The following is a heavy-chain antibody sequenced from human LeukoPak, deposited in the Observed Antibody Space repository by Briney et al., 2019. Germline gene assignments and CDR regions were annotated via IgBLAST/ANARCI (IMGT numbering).Heavy chain of an antibody. D-gene: IGHD3-22*01. CDR1: GFPFSSYG. CDR3: ARDLARYDTSALDY. CDR2: IWYDGSNK. J-gene: IGHJ4*02. Sequence: GGFLRLSCAASGFPFSSYGMHWVRQAPGKGLEWVAVIWYDGSNKYYVDSVKGRFTISRDNSKNTLFLQMNSLGADDTAVYFCARDLARYDTSALDYWGQGTLVTVSS. V-gene: IGHV3-33*01.